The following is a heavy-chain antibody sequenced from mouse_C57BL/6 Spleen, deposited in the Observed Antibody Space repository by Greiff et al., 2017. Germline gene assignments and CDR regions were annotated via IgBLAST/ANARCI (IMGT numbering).Heavy chain of an antibody. Sequence: VQLKESGGGLVKPGGSLKLSCAASGFTFSDYGMHWVRQAPEKGLEWVAYISSGSSAIYYADTVKGRFTISRDNAKNTLFLQMTSLRSEDTAMYYCARDDYYGSSSAMDYWGQGTSVTVSA. J-gene: IGHJ4*01. CDR1: GFTFSDYG. D-gene: IGHD1-1*01. V-gene: IGHV5-17*01. CDR3: ARDDYYGSSSAMDY. CDR2: ISSGSSAI.